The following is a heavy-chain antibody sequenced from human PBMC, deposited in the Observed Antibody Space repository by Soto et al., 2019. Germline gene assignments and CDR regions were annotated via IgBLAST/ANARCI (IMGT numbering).Heavy chain of an antibody. D-gene: IGHD6-6*01. V-gene: IGHV1-69*13. Sequence: EASVKVSCKASGGTFSSYAISWVRQAPGQGLEWMGGIIPIFGTANYAQKFQGRVTITADESTSTAYMELSSLRSEDTAVYYCARLGYSSSSKFYYWGQGTLVTVSS. CDR1: GGTFSSYA. J-gene: IGHJ4*02. CDR3: ARLGYSSSSKFYY. CDR2: IIPIFGTA.